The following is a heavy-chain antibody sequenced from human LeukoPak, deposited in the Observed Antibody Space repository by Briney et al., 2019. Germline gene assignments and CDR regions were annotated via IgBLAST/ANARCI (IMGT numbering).Heavy chain of an antibody. J-gene: IGHJ4*02. D-gene: IGHD6-19*01. V-gene: IGHV4-61*09. Sequence: SETLSLTCTVSGGSISSGSYYWSWIRQPAGKALEWIGHIYTSGSTSYNPSLQSRVTISVDTSSHQFSLKVTSVTAADTAVYYCARVGGSVGWYGTIDSWGQGTLVTASS. CDR1: GGSISSGSYY. CDR2: IYTSGST. CDR3: ARVGGSVGWYGTIDS.